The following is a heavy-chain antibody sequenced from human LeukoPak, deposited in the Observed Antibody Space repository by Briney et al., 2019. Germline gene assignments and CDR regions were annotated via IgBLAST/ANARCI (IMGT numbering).Heavy chain of an antibody. CDR3: AHSCGGGNSAYFDH. Sequence: SGPTLVNPTQTLTLTCTFSGFSLSTNAVGVGWIRQPPGEALEWLAVIYWDDDKRYSPSLKSRLTIIKDPSKNQVVLTMTNMDPVDRATYYCAHSCGGGNSAYFDHWGQGTLVTVSS. J-gene: IGHJ4*02. CDR1: GFSLSTNAVG. D-gene: IGHD4-23*01. V-gene: IGHV2-5*02. CDR2: IYWDDDK.